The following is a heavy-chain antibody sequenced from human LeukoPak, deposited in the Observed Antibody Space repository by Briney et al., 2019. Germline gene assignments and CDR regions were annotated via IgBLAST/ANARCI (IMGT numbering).Heavy chain of an antibody. Sequence: GGSLRLSCAASGFTFSSYWMTWVRQAPGKGLEWVANIKQDASERYYVDSVKGRFTISRDNAKNSLYLQMNSLRAEDTAVYSCATPTAGTWHFDYWGQGTLVTVSS. CDR3: ATPTAGTWHFDY. V-gene: IGHV3-7*01. CDR1: GFTFSSYW. J-gene: IGHJ4*02. CDR2: IKQDASER. D-gene: IGHD1-1*01.